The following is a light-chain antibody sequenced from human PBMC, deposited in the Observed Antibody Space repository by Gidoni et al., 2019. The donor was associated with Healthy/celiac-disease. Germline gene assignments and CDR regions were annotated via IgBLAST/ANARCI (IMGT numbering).Light chain of an antibody. CDR2: AAS. CDR3: QQYYSYPRFGV. CDR1: QGISSY. V-gene: IGKV1-8*01. Sequence: ALRMTQSPSSLSASTGDRVTITCRASQGISSYLAWYQQKPGKAPKLLIYAASTLQSGVPSRFSGSGSGTDFTLTISCLQSEDCATYYCQQYYSYPRFGVFGGGTKVEIK. J-gene: IGKJ4*01.